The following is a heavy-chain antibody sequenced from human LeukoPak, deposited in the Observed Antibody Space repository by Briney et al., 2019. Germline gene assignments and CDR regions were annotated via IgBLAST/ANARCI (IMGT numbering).Heavy chain of an antibody. D-gene: IGHD3-3*01. J-gene: IGHJ4*02. CDR1: GGTFSSYA. CDR2: IIPIFGTA. V-gene: IGHV1-69*05. CDR3: ARDSRNVFGVVIPLDY. Sequence: SVRVSCKASGGTFSSYAISWVRQAPGQGLEWMGGIIPIFGTANYAQKFQGRVTITTDESTSTAYMELSSLRSEDTAVYYCARDSRNVFGVVIPLDYWGQGTLVTVSS.